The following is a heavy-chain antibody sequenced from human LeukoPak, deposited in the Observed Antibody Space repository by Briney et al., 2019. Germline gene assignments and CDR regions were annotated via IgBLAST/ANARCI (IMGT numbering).Heavy chain of an antibody. CDR3: ARETYDSNSFDY. CDR1: GGTFSSYA. Sequence: AVKVSCKASGGTFSSYAISWVRQAPGQGLEWMGRIIPILGISNYAQKFQGRVTITADKSTSTAYMELSSLRSEDTAVYYCARETYDSNSFDYWGQGTLVTASS. CDR2: IIPILGIS. V-gene: IGHV1-69*04. D-gene: IGHD3-22*01. J-gene: IGHJ4*02.